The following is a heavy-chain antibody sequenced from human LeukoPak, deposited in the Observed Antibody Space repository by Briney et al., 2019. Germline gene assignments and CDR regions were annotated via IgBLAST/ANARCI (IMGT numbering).Heavy chain of an antibody. CDR2: IYYSGST. Sequence: SETLSLTCTVSGGSISSYYWSWIRQPPGKGLEWIGYIYYSGSTNYNPSLKSRVTISVDTSKNQFSLKLSSVTAADTAVYYCAKYWDYWGQGTLVTVSS. CDR1: GGSISSYY. J-gene: IGHJ4*02. D-gene: IGHD2-8*02. CDR3: AKYWDY. V-gene: IGHV4-59*01.